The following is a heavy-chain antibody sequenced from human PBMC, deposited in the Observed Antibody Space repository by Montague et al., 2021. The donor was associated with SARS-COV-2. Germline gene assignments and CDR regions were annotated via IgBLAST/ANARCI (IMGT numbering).Heavy chain of an antibody. D-gene: IGHD3-10*01. CDR2: ISSSSSYI. Sequence: SLRLSCAASGFTFSSYSMDWVRQAPGKGLEWVSSISSSSSYIYYADSVKGRFTISRDNAKSSLYLQMNSLRAEDTAVYYCARDPLDYGLWSSGSYYNAYYYYGMDVWGQGTTVTVSS. CDR1: GFTFSSYS. CDR3: ARDPLDYGLWSSGSYYNAYYYYGMDV. V-gene: IGHV3-21*01. J-gene: IGHJ6*02.